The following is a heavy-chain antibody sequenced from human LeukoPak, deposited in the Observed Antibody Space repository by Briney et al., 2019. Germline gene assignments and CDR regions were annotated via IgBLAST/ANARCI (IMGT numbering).Heavy chain of an antibody. CDR2: IYYSGST. V-gene: IGHV4-59*11. CDR3: ARGGKWELPLDY. CDR1: GGSISGHY. D-gene: IGHD1-26*01. Sequence: SETLSFTCAVSGGSISGHYWSWIRQPPGKGLEWIGYIYYSGSTNYNPSLKSRVTISVDTSKNQFSLKLSSVTAADTAVYYCARGGKWELPLDYWGQGTLVTVSS. J-gene: IGHJ4*02.